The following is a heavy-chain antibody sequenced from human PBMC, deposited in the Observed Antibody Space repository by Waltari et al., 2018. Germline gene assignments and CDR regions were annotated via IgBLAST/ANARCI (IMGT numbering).Heavy chain of an antibody. Sequence: EVQLLESGGGLVQPGGSLRLSCAASGFTFSSYAMSWVRQAPGKGLEWVVAISVRGGSTYYADSVKGRFTISRDNSKNTLYLQMNSLRAEDTAVYYCAKVAIGLFYYFDYWGQGTLVTVSS. CDR2: ISVRGGST. D-gene: IGHD3-22*01. V-gene: IGHV3-23*01. CDR3: AKVAIGLFYYFDY. J-gene: IGHJ4*02. CDR1: GFTFSSYA.